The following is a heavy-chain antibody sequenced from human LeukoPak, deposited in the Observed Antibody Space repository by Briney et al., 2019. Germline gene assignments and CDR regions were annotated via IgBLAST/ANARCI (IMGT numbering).Heavy chain of an antibody. V-gene: IGHV4-39*01. Sequence: PSETLSLTCTVSGGSISSSSYYWDWIRQPRGKGLEWIGSLYYSGSTYYNPSLRSRVTISVDTSKNQFSLKLSSVTAADTAVYYCARHERANWFDPWGQGTLVTVSS. D-gene: IGHD6-25*01. CDR3: ARHERANWFDP. J-gene: IGHJ5*02. CDR1: GGSISSSSYY. CDR2: LYYSGST.